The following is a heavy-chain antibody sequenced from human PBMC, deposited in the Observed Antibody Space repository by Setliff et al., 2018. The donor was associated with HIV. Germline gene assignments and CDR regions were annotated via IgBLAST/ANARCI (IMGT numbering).Heavy chain of an antibody. V-gene: IGHV5-51*01. J-gene: IGHJ4*02. CDR3: ARHPVAGTPYYFDS. Sequence: GESLKISCKASGYNFVSYWIGWVRLMPGKGLEWMGIVYPGDSDVRYSPSFQGHVSISVDKSITTAYLQWSSLQASDTAIYYCARHPVAGTPYYFDSWGQGTLVTV. D-gene: IGHD6-19*01. CDR2: VYPGDSDV. CDR1: GYNFVSYW.